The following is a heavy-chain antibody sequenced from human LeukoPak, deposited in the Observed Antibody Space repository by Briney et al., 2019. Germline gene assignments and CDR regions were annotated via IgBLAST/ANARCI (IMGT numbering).Heavy chain of an antibody. CDR3: TRDQTPYY. CDR2: IRSKVYGGTP. J-gene: IGHJ4*02. V-gene: IGHV3-49*04. CDR1: GFTFGDYA. Sequence: GGSLRLSCTAPGFTFGDYAMTWVRQAPGKGLEWVGFIRSKVYGGTPEYAASVKGRFTISRDDSKGIAYLQMNSLKTEDTAVYYCTRDQTPYYWGQGTLVTVSS.